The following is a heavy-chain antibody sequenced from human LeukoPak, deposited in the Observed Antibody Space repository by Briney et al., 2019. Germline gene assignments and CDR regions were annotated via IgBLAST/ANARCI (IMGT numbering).Heavy chain of an antibody. CDR2: IYYSGST. CDR3: ARMGPLLRFLEWPLYYFDY. D-gene: IGHD3-3*01. Sequence: SETLSLTCTVSGGSISSYYWSWIRQPPGKGLEWIGYIYYSGSTNYNPSLKSRVTISVDTSKNQFSLKLSSVTAADTAVYYCARMGPLLRFLEWPLYYFDYWGQGTLVTASS. CDR1: GGSISSYY. V-gene: IGHV4-59*12. J-gene: IGHJ4*02.